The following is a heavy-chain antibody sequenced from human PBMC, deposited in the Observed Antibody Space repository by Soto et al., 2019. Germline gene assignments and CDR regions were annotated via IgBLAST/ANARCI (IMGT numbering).Heavy chain of an antibody. V-gene: IGHV3-30-3*01. D-gene: IGHD3-16*02. Sequence: GGSLRLSCAASGFTFSSYAMHWVRQAPGKGLEWVAVISYDGSNKYYADSVKGRFTISRDNSKNTLYLQMNSLRVEDTAIYYCAQTWGSYREVFDYWGHGTLVTISS. CDR3: AQTWGSYREVFDY. CDR1: GFTFSSYA. J-gene: IGHJ4*01. CDR2: ISYDGSNK.